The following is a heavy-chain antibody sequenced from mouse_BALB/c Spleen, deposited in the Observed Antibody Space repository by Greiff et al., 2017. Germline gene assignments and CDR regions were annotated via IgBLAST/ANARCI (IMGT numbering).Heavy chain of an antibody. CDR1: GYSITSDYA. CDR2: ISYSGST. Sequence: EVKVIESGPGLVKPSQSLSLTCTVTGYSITSDYAWNWIRQFPGNKLEWMGYISYSGSTSYNPSLKSRISITRDTSKNQFFLQLNSVTTEDTATYYCARRIYYYGSSLYYYAMDYWGQGTSVTVSS. D-gene: IGHD1-1*01. J-gene: IGHJ4*01. CDR3: ARRIYYYGSSLYYYAMDY. V-gene: IGHV3-2*02.